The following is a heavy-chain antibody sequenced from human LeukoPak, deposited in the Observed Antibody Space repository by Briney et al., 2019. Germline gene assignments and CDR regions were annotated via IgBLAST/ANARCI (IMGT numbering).Heavy chain of an antibody. CDR1: GYTFTNYD. D-gene: IGHD2-21*02. V-gene: IGHV1-8*01. CDR2: MTPNSGNT. Sequence: GASVKVSCKASGYTFTNYDINWLRQATGQGLEWMAWMTPNSGNTGHEQKFQGRLTMTRDIPISTAYMELSSLRSEDTAVYYCAFCGGDCGGAFDVWGQGTMVTVSS. CDR3: AFCGGDCGGAFDV. J-gene: IGHJ3*01.